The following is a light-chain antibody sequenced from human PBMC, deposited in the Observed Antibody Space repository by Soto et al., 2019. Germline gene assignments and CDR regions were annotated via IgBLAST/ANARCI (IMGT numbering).Light chain of an antibody. J-gene: IGLJ3*02. Sequence: QPVLTQPASVSGSPGQSITISCTGTSSDVGGYNYVSWYQQHPGKAPKLMIYEVSNRPSGVSNRFSGSKSGNTASLTISGLQAEDEADYYCSSYTKSTSAVFGGGTKLTVL. CDR3: SSYTKSTSAV. CDR1: SSDVGGYNY. CDR2: EVS. V-gene: IGLV2-14*01.